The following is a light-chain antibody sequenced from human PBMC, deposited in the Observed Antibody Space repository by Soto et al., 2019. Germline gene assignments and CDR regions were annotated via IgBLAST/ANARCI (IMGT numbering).Light chain of an antibody. CDR3: QQSNNYPWT. J-gene: IGKJ1*01. V-gene: IGKV1-5*03. Sequence: DIQMTQSPSTLSASVGDRVTITCRASQSISSWLAWYQQKPGKAPKLLIYEASNLESGVPSRFSGSGSGTEFTLTISSLQPDDFATYCCQQSNNYPWTCGQGTKVDIK. CDR2: EAS. CDR1: QSISSW.